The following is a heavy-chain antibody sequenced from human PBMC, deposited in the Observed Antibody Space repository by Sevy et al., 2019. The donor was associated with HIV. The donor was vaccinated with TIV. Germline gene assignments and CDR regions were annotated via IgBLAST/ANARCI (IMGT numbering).Heavy chain of an antibody. D-gene: IGHD3-10*01. J-gene: IGHJ3*02. Sequence: ASVKVSCKASGGTFSSYAISWVRQAPGQGLEWMGGIIPIFGTANYAQKFQGRVTITADKSTSTAYMELGSLRSEDTAVYYCATEKGGEVRGVGDAFDIWGQGTMVTVSS. CDR1: GGTFSSYA. V-gene: IGHV1-69*06. CDR2: IIPIFGTA. CDR3: ATEKGGEVRGVGDAFDI.